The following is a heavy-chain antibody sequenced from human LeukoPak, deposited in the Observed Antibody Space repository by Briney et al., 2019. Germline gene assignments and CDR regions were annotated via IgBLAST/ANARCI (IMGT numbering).Heavy chain of an antibody. CDR1: GYTFTEYY. Sequence: ASVKVSCKASGYTFTEYYIHWVRQAPGRGLEWMGWINAHSGGTNYAQNFQGRVTMTRDTSVSTGYMEVSSLRSDDTAVYYCARVPRPDFASGTYRHYYYMDVWGKGTTVTVSS. V-gene: IGHV1-2*02. J-gene: IGHJ6*03. D-gene: IGHD3-10*01. CDR2: INAHSGGT. CDR3: ARVPRPDFASGTYRHYYYMDV.